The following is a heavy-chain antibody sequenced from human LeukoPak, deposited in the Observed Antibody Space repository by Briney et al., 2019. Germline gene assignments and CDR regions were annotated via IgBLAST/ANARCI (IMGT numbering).Heavy chain of an antibody. Sequence: GGSLRLSCAASGFTFSNYGMHWVRQAPGKGLEWVALIWYDGSNKYYTDSVKGRLTISRGNSKDTLFLQMNSLRAEDTAVYYCAREGPRGNSQFDYWGQGTLVTVSS. J-gene: IGHJ4*02. D-gene: IGHD2/OR15-2a*01. V-gene: IGHV3-33*01. CDR1: GFTFSNYG. CDR3: AREGPRGNSQFDY. CDR2: IWYDGSNK.